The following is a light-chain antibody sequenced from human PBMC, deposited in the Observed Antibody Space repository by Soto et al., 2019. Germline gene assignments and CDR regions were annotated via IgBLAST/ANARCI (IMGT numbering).Light chain of an antibody. Sequence: DIQMTQSPSTLSASVGDRVTITCRASQSISSSLAWYQQKPGKAPKVLIYDASSLESGVPSRFRGSGSGTEFTLTISSLRPDDFATYYCQQYNSYPVTFGGGTKVEIK. CDR3: QQYNSYPVT. V-gene: IGKV1-5*01. J-gene: IGKJ4*01. CDR1: QSISSS. CDR2: DAS.